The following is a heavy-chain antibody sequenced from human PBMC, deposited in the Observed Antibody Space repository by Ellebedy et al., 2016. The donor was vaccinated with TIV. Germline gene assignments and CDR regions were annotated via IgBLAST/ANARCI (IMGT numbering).Heavy chain of an antibody. CDR3: ARAPSVVFGSASYRFAP. CDR1: GYTFTGYY. CDR2: INCHSGDT. D-gene: IGHD3-10*01. V-gene: IGHV1-2*04. J-gene: IGHJ5*02. Sequence: AASVKVSCKASGYTFTGYYLHWVQQAPGQGLEWMGWINCHSGDTKYAQKFQDWVTMTRDTSSSTAYMELNRLKSDDTAVYYCARAPSVVFGSASYRFAPWGQGTLVTVSA.